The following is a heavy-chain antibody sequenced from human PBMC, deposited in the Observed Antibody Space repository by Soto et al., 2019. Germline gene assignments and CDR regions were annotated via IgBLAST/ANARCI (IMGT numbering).Heavy chain of an antibody. Sequence: ASVKVSCKASGYTFTSYAISWVRQAPGQGLEWMGGIIPIFGTANYAQKFQGRVTITADESTSTAYMELSSLRSEDTAVYYCARDRSLDSSGYHDYWGQGTLVTVS. V-gene: IGHV1-69*13. CDR1: GYTFTSYA. J-gene: IGHJ4*02. CDR3: ARDRSLDSSGYHDY. D-gene: IGHD3-22*01. CDR2: IIPIFGTA.